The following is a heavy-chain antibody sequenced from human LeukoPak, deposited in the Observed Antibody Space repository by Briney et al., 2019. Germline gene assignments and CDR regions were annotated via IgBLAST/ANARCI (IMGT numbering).Heavy chain of an antibody. CDR1: GFTFGDYA. CDR2: IEYNGATK. CDR3: AKDTFRRPYSGSQSH. Sequence: GGSLRLSCTASGFTFGDYAMSWVRQAPGKGLEWLAFIEYNGATKDYADSVKGRFTISRDNSKNTLYLQMNSLRAEDTAVYYCAKDTFRRPYSGSQSHWGQGTLVTVSS. D-gene: IGHD1-26*01. V-gene: IGHV3-30*02. J-gene: IGHJ4*02.